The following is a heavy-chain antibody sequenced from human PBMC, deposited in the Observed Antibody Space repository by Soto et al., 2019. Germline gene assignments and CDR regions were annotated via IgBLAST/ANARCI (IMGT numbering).Heavy chain of an antibody. CDR3: VRGYWRRGESYYFDY. D-gene: IGHD1-1*01. V-gene: IGHV3-53*01. J-gene: IGHJ4*02. CDR1: GFTVSSSY. CDR2: ILTGGGT. Sequence: EVQLVESGGGLIQPGGSLRLSCATSGFTVSSSYMSWVRQAPGMGLEWVAAILTGGGTHYADSVKGRFTISRDNSQNTVHLQMNSLRGEDTATYYCVRGYWRRGESYYFDYWGQGTLVTVSS.